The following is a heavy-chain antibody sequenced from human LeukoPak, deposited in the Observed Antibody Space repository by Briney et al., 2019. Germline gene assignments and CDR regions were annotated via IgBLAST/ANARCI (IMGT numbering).Heavy chain of an antibody. Sequence: PGGSLRLSCAASGFTVSSNYMSWVRQAPGKGLEGVSVIYSVGSTYYADSVKGRFTISRDNSKHTLYLQMNSLRAEDTAVYYCARASKGYYDFWSGPYYFDYWGQGTLVTVSS. V-gene: IGHV3-53*01. D-gene: IGHD3-3*01. CDR2: IYSVGST. J-gene: IGHJ4*02. CDR3: ARASKGYYDFWSGPYYFDY. CDR1: GFTVSSNY.